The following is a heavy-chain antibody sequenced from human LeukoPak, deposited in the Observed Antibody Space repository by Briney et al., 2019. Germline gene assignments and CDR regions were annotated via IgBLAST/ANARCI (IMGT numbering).Heavy chain of an antibody. CDR1: GFTFTSSA. V-gene: IGHV1-58*01. D-gene: IGHD6-13*01. CDR3: AAVFAAAGTYYYYYGMDV. CDR2: IVVGSGNT. Sequence: GTSVKVSCKASGFTFTSSAVQWVRQARGQRLEWIGWIVVGSGNTNYAQKFQEGVTITRDMSTSTAYMELSSLRSEDTAVYYCAAVFAAAGTYYYYYGMDVWGKGTTVTVSS. J-gene: IGHJ6*04.